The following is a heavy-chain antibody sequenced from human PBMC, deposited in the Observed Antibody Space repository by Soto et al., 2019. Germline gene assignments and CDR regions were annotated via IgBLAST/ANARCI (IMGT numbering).Heavy chain of an antibody. CDR3: ATSPVDYYDSSGYRPIFDY. Sequence: SVKVSCKASGGTFSSYAISWVRQAPGQGLEWMGGIIPIFGTANYAQKFQGRVTITADESTSTAYMELSSLRSEDTAVYYCATSPVDYYDSSGYRPIFDYWGHGTLVTVSS. CDR1: GGTFSSYA. D-gene: IGHD3-22*01. J-gene: IGHJ4*01. CDR2: IIPIFGTA. V-gene: IGHV1-69*13.